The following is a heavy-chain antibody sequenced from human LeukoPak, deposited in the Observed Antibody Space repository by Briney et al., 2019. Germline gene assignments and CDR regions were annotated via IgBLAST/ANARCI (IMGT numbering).Heavy chain of an antibody. J-gene: IGHJ4*02. V-gene: IGHV3-7*01. D-gene: IGHD3-22*01. CDR2: IKQDGGEK. CDR1: GFTFSSYW. Sequence: GGSLRLSCDAAGFTFSSYWMSWVRRAPGKGLEWVANIKQDGGEKYYVDSVKGRFTISRDNAKNSLYLQMNSLRAEDTAVYYCARDSGTAAYYYDSSGSQWGQGTLVTVSS. CDR3: ARDSGTAAYYYDSSGSQ.